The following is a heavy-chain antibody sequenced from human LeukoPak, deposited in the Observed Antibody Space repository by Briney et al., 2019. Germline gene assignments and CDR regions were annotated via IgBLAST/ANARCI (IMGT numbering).Heavy chain of an antibody. Sequence: ASVKVSCKASGYTFTGYYMHWVRQAPGQGLEWMGWINPNSGDTSYAQKFQGRVTMTRDTSISTAYMDLTSLRFDDTAMYYCTRGGFGSGWEFDCWGQGTLVSVSS. V-gene: IGHV1-2*02. CDR3: TRGGFGSGWEFDC. CDR1: GYTFTGYY. D-gene: IGHD6-19*01. J-gene: IGHJ4*02. CDR2: INPNSGDT.